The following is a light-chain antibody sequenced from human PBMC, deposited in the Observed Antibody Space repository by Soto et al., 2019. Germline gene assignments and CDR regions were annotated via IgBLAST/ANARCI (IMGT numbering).Light chain of an antibody. J-gene: IGLJ2*01. CDR3: SSFAGNNNLV. Sequence: QSALTQPPSASGSPGQSVTISCTGTSSDVGGYNYVSWYQQHPGKAPKLMISEVSKRPSGVPDRFSGSKSGNTASLTVSGLQAEDEADYYFSSFAGNNNLVFGGGTKLTV. CDR1: SSDVGGYNY. V-gene: IGLV2-8*01. CDR2: EVS.